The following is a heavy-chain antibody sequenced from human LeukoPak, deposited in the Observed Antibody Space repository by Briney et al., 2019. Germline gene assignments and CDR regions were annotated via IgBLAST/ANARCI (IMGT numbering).Heavy chain of an antibody. CDR1: GYTFTSYG. J-gene: IGHJ6*02. CDR2: ISAYNGNT. CDR3: ARGGIVATIRYYYYGMDV. Sequence: GASVKVSCKASGYTFTSYGISWVRQAPGQGLEWMGWISAYNGNTNYAQKLQGRVTMTTDTSTSTAYMELRSLRSDDTAVYYCARGGIVATIRYYYYGMDVWGQGTTVTVSS. D-gene: IGHD5-12*01. V-gene: IGHV1-18*01.